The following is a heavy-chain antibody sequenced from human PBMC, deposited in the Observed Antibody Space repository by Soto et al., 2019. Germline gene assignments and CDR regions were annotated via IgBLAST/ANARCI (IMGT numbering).Heavy chain of an antibody. V-gene: IGHV1-69*01. D-gene: IGHD5-18*01. CDR1: GGTFSSYA. J-gene: IGHJ6*02. CDR3: ARVVLPDTAMVNWCGMDV. CDR2: IIPIFGTA. Sequence: QVQLVQSGAEVKKPGSSVKVSCKASGGTFSSYAISWVRQAPGQGLEWMGGIIPIFGTANYAQKFQGRVTITGDESTSTAYMELSSLRAEDTAVYYCARVVLPDTAMVNWCGMDVWGQGTTVTVSS.